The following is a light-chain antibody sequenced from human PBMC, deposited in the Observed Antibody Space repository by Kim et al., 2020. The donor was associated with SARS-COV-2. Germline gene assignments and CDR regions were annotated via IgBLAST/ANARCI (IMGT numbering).Light chain of an antibody. CDR2: AAS. Sequence: ASIGDSVTITCRASQSISSYLNWYQQEPGKAPKLLIYAASSLQSGVPSRFSGSGAGTDFTLTISSLQPEDFATYYCQQSYSTLGYSFGQGTKLEI. CDR1: QSISSY. J-gene: IGKJ2*03. V-gene: IGKV1-39*01. CDR3: QQSYSTLGYS.